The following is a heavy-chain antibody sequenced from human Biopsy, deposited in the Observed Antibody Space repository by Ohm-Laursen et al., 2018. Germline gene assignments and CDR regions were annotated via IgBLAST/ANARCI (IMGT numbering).Heavy chain of an antibody. D-gene: IGHD3-9*01. CDR3: AKQGATILSSFDS. CDR1: GFTFSNYA. J-gene: IGHJ5*01. Sequence: SLRLSCAASGFTFSNYAMSWVRQAPGKGLELVSTITSSGGSTYFADSVKGRFTISRDNSKNRLYLQMNSLRGEDTAVYYCAKQGATILSSFDSWGQGTLVTVSS. CDR2: ITSSGGST. V-gene: IGHV3-23*01.